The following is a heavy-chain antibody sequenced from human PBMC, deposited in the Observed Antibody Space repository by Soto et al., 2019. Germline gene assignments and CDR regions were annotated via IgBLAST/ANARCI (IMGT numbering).Heavy chain of an antibody. Sequence: QLQLQESGPGLVKPSETLSLTCTVSGGSINSRGYYWGWIRQPPGKGLEWIGTIYYSGSTYYNPSLKSRVTISVDTSKNQFSLKLSSVTAADTAVYYCATSNWFDPWGQGTLVTVSS. CDR2: IYYSGST. J-gene: IGHJ5*02. CDR1: GGSINSRGYY. CDR3: ATSNWFDP. V-gene: IGHV4-39*01.